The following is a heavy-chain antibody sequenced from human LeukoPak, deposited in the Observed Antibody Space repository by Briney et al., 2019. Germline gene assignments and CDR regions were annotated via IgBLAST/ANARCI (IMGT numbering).Heavy chain of an antibody. V-gene: IGHV5-51*01. CDR3: VTHTLTGVFDQ. Sequence: GESLKISCEASGYDFSNYWIGWVRQMPGKGLEWMGITRPASPNVRYSPSFEGQVTISADKSINTAYLQWGSLKASDTAVYYCVTHTLTGVFDQWAQGTLVTVSP. CDR2: TRPASPNV. CDR1: GYDFSNYW. J-gene: IGHJ4*02. D-gene: IGHD1-14*01.